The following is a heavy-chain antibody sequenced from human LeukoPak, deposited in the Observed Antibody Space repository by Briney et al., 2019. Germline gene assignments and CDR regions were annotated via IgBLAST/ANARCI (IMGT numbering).Heavy chain of an antibody. J-gene: IGHJ6*02. D-gene: IGHD2-2*01. Sequence: PGGSLRLSCAASGFTFSDYYMSWIRQAPGKGLEWVSYISSSGSTIYYADSVKGRFTISRDNAKNSLYLQMNSLRAEDTAVYYCARDSVVVPAALRNYYYGMDVWGQGTTVTVSS. CDR3: ARDSVVVPAALRNYYYGMDV. V-gene: IGHV3-11*01. CDR2: ISSSGSTI. CDR1: GFTFSDYY.